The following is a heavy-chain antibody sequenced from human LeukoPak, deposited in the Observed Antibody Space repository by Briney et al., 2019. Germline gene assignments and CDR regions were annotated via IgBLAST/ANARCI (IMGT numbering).Heavy chain of an antibody. CDR1: GGSISSGSYY. V-gene: IGHV4-61*02. D-gene: IGHD3-9*01. J-gene: IGHJ4*02. Sequence: SETLSLTCTVSGGSISSGSYYWSWIRQPAGKGLEWIGRIYTSGSTHYNPSLKSRVTISVDTSKNQFSLKLSSVSAAETAVYYCAIRYYDILTGYYDFDYWGQGTLVTVSS. CDR3: AIRYYDILTGYYDFDY. CDR2: IYTSGST.